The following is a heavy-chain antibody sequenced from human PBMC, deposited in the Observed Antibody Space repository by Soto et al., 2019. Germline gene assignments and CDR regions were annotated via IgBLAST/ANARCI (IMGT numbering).Heavy chain of an antibody. CDR1: GGSISSYY. D-gene: IGHD1-1*01. J-gene: IGHJ4*02. CDR2: THTSGST. V-gene: IGHV4-4*07. Sequence: SETLSLTCTVSGGSISSYYWTWIRQPAGKGLEWIGRTHTSGSTDYNSSLRTRVTMSVDTSKNQLSLKLTSVTAADTARDYCARGGTMSWKVVDFWGQGHLVT. CDR3: ARGGTMSWKVVDF.